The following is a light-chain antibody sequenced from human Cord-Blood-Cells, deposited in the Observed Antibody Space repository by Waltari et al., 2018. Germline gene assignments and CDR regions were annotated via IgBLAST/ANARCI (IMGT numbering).Light chain of an antibody. V-gene: IGLV2-23*03. CDR2: EGS. J-gene: IGLJ2*01. Sequence: QSALTQPASVSGSPRQSITISCTGTSSDVGSYNLVSWYQQHPGKAPNLMIYEGSKRPSGVSNRSSGSKSGNTASLTIAGLQAEDEADYYCCSYSGSSTFEVFGGGTKLTVL. CDR1: SSDVGSYNL. CDR3: CSYSGSSTFEV.